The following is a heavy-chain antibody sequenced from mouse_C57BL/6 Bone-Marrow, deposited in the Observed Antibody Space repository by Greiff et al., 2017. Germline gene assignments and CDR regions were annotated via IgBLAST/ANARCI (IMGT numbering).Heavy chain of an antibody. Sequence: EVQLMEPGGGLVKPGGSLKLSCAASGFTFSSYAMSWVRQTPEQRLEWVGTISDGGSYTYYPDNVKGRFTISRDNAKNNLYLQMSHLKSEDTAMYYCARVTILYPFAYWGQGTLVTVSA. CDR2: ISDGGSYT. V-gene: IGHV5-4*01. D-gene: IGHD2-12*01. J-gene: IGHJ3*01. CDR1: GFTFSSYA. CDR3: ARVTILYPFAY.